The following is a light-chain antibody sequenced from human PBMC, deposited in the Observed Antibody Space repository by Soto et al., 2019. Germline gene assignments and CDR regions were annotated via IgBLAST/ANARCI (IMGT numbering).Light chain of an antibody. Sequence: PGERATLSCGASHTITSAYLAWYQLKPGLAPRLLFYDASNRATGVPDRFSGSGSGTDFTLTISRLEPEDFAVYYCQQYDTSPLTFGGGTKVEIK. CDR3: QQYDTSPLT. V-gene: IGKV3D-20*01. CDR1: HTITSAY. J-gene: IGKJ4*01. CDR2: DAS.